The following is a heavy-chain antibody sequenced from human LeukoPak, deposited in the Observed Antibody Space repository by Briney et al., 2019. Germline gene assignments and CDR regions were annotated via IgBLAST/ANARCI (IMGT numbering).Heavy chain of an antibody. CDR1: GGTFSSYA. Sequence: ASVKVSCKASGGTFSSYAISWVRQAPGQGLEWMGWINTNTGNSTYAQGFTGRFVFSLDTSVSTAYLQISSLKAEDTAVYYCAVHEDSSGYWGYWGQGTLVTVSS. V-gene: IGHV7-4-1*02. CDR2: INTNTGNS. J-gene: IGHJ4*02. CDR3: AVHEDSSGYWGY. D-gene: IGHD3-22*01.